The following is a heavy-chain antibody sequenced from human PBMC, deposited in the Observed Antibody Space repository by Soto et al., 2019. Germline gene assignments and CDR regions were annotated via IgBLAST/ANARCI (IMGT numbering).Heavy chain of an antibody. CDR3: ARGGLLWFGELPNWFDP. J-gene: IGHJ5*02. CDR2: IYYSGST. Sequence: QVKLQEPGPGLVKPSQTLSLTCTVSGGSISSGGYYWSWLHQHPGKGLEWIGYIYYSGSTYYNPSLKSRVTISVDTSKNQFSLKLSSVTAADTAVYYCARGGLLWFGELPNWFDPWGQGTLVTVSS. CDR1: GGSISSGGYY. D-gene: IGHD3-10*01. V-gene: IGHV4-31*03.